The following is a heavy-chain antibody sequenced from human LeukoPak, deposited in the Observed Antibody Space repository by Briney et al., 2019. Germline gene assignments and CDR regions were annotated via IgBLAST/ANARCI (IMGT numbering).Heavy chain of an antibody. D-gene: IGHD3-22*01. CDR3: ARHWGYHSSGYYYFSYYYYGMDV. CDR2: IYYTGST. J-gene: IGHJ6*02. V-gene: IGHV4-39*01. Sequence: SETLSLTCTVSGGSISSSSYYWGWIRQPPGKGLEWIGSIYYTGSTYYNPSLKSRVTISVDTSKNQFSLKLSSVTAADTAVYYCARHWGYHSSGYYYFSYYYYGMDVWGQGTTVTVSS. CDR1: GGSISSSSYY.